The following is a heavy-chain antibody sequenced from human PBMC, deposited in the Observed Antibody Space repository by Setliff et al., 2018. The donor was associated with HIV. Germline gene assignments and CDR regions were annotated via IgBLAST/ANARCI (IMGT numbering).Heavy chain of an antibody. CDR2: INWNGGST. V-gene: IGHV3-20*04. J-gene: IGHJ4*02. Sequence: LRLSCAASGFTFDDYGMSWVRQAPGKGLEWVSGINWNGGSTGYADSVKGRFTISRDNAKNSLYLQMNSLRAEDTAVYYCAREGIAAAGSYSYGFGQIDYWGQGTLVTVSS. CDR3: AREGIAAAGSYSYGFGQIDY. CDR1: GFTFDDYG. D-gene: IGHD6-13*01.